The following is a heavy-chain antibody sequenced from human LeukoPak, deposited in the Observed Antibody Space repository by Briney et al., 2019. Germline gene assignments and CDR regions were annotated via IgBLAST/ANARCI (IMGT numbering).Heavy chain of an antibody. CDR1: RFTLSSYA. V-gene: IGHV3-23*01. CDR3: AKGQVAPAP. CDR2: ISASGGST. Sequence: GGSLRLSCAASRFTLSSYAMTWVRQAPGKGLEWVSAISASGGSTYYADSVRGRFTIPRDNSKNTLYLQMNSLRAEDTALYYCAKGQVAPAPGGQGTLVTVSS. D-gene: IGHD6-25*01. J-gene: IGHJ4*02.